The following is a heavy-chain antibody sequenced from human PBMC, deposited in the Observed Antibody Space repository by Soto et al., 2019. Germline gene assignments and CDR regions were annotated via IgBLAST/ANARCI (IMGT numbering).Heavy chain of an antibody. D-gene: IGHD3-22*01. CDR1: GYSFTIYW. CDR2: IYPGDSDT. J-gene: IGHJ6*02. V-gene: IGHV5-51*01. CDR3: PSHGPRVYYDNSDYYYYGMDV. Sequence: PGESLKISCKGSGYSFTIYWIGWVRQMPGKGLEWMGIIYPGDSDTRYSPSFQGQVTISADKSISTAYLQWSSLKASDTAMYYCPSHGPRVYYDNSDYYYYGMDVWGQGTTVTVSS.